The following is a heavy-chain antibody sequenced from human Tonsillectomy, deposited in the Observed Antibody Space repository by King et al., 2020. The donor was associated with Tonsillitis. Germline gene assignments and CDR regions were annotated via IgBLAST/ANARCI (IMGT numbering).Heavy chain of an antibody. J-gene: IGHJ2*01. CDR2: IYYSGCT. CDR1: GGSISRYY. CDR3: AQITAPYWYFDL. D-gene: IGHD1-14*01. Sequence: QLQESGPGLVKPSETLSLTCTVSGGSISRYYWSLIRQPPGKGLEWIGFIYYSGCTNYNPSLKSRVTISVDTSKNQFSLKLSSVTAADTAVYYFAQITAPYWYFDLWGRGSLVTVSS. V-gene: IGHV4-59*01.